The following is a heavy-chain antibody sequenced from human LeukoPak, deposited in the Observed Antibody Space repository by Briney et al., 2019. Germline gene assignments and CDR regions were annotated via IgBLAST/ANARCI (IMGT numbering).Heavy chain of an antibody. CDR2: INPDSGGT. Sequence: ASVKVSCKASGYTFTGYYMHWVRQAPGQGLEWMGWINPDSGGTNYAQKFQGRVAMTRDTSISTAYMELSRLRSDDTAVYYCARAEWLVRYYFDYWGQGTLVTVSS. CDR1: GYTFTGYY. J-gene: IGHJ4*02. D-gene: IGHD6-19*01. CDR3: ARAEWLVRYYFDY. V-gene: IGHV1-2*02.